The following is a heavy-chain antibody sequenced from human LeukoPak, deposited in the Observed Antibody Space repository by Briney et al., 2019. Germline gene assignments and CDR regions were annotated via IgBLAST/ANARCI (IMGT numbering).Heavy chain of an antibody. CDR2: INPNSGGT. CDR1: GYTFTSYG. CDR3: ARARIRIVGAGKGY. D-gene: IGHD1-26*01. Sequence: GASVKVSCKASGYTFTSYGISWVRQAPGQGLEWMGWINPNSGGTNYAQKFQGRVTMTRDTSISTAYMELSRLRSDDTAVYYCARARIRIVGAGKGYWGQGTLVTVSS. J-gene: IGHJ4*02. V-gene: IGHV1-2*02.